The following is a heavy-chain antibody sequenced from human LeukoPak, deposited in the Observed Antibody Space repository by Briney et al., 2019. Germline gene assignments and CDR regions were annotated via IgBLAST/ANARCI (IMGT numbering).Heavy chain of an antibody. V-gene: IGHV1-69*04. J-gene: IGHJ5*02. CDR2: IIPILGIA. CDR3: ARDGGTQVVPAAINWFDP. CDR1: GGTFSSYA. Sequence: ASVKVSCKASGGTFSSYAISWVRQAPGQGLEWMGRIIPILGIANYAQKFQGRATITADKSTSADYMELSSLRSEDTAVYYCARDGGTQVVPAAINWFDPWGQGTLVTVSS. D-gene: IGHD2-2*02.